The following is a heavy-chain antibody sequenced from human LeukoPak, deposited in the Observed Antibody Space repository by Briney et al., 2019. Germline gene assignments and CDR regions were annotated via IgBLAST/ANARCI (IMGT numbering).Heavy chain of an antibody. V-gene: IGHV4-34*01. CDR1: GGSFSVYY. Sequence: KTADTLSLTCTIYGGSFSVYYWRWIRQHRGEGLECIAEINHSGTTNYNPSFKGRVPISENTPKKHFSLNLASLTAADTAIYYCARGRGRYYGMDVWGQGTAVTVSS. J-gene: IGHJ6*02. CDR2: INHSGTT. CDR3: ARGRGRYYGMDV.